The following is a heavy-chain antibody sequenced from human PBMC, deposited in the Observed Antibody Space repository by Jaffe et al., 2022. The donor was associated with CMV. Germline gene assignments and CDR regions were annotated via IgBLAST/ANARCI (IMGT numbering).Heavy chain of an antibody. CDR3: ARFRASGGYSYGFGKSRYYYYGMDV. V-gene: IGHV3-21*01. D-gene: IGHD5-18*01. CDR1: GFTFSSYS. Sequence: EVQLVESGGGLVKPGGSLRLSCAASGFTFSSYSMNWVRQAPGKGLEWVSSISSSSSYIYYADSVKGRFTISRDNAKNSLYLQMNSLRAEDTAVYYCARFRASGGYSYGFGKSRYYYYGMDVWGQGTTVTVSS. CDR2: ISSSSSYI. J-gene: IGHJ6*02.